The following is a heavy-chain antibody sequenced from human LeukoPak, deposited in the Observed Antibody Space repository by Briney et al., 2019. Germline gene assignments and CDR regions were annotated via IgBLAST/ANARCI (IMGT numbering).Heavy chain of an antibody. CDR1: GFTFSSYG. Sequence: GGSLRLSCAASGFTFSSYGMHWLRQAPGKGLEWVAVISYDGSNKYYADSVKGRFTISRDNSKNTLYLQMNSLRAEDTAVYYCAKDRDSSGWYDYWGQGTLVTVSS. D-gene: IGHD6-19*01. J-gene: IGHJ4*02. V-gene: IGHV3-30*18. CDR3: AKDRDSSGWYDY. CDR2: ISYDGSNK.